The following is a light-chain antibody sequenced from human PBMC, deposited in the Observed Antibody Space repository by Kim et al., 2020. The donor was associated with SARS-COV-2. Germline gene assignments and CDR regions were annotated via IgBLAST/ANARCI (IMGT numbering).Light chain of an antibody. V-gene: IGLV3-19*01. CDR1: SLRSYY. CDR2: GKN. J-gene: IGLJ3*02. Sequence: SSELTQDPAVSVALGQTVRITCQGDSLRSYYASWYQQKPGQAPVLVIYGKNNRPSGIPDRFPGSSSGNTASLTITGAQAEDEADYYCNSRDSSGNWVFGGGTQLTVL. CDR3: NSRDSSGNWV.